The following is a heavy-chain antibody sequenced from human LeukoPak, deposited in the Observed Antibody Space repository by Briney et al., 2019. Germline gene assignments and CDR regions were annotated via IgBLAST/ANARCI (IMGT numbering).Heavy chain of an antibody. D-gene: IGHD6-6*01. J-gene: IGHJ4*02. Sequence: GGSLRLSCAASGFTFSTYGMNWVRQAPGKGLEWVSSISHDGGSTYYADSVKGRFTISRDNSKNMLSLQMNSLRAEDTAVYYCAKRVPYSSSSVYFDYWGQGTLVTVSS. CDR2: ISHDGGST. V-gene: IGHV3-23*01. CDR3: AKRVPYSSSSVYFDY. CDR1: GFTFSTYG.